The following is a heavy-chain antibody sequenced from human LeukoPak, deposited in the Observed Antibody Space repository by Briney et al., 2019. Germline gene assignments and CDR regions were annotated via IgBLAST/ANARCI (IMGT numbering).Heavy chain of an antibody. D-gene: IGHD2-21*02. CDR1: GGSISSYY. Sequence: SETLSLTCTVSGGSISSYYWSWIRQPPGKGLEWIGYIYYSGSTNYNPSLKSRVTISVDTSKNQFSLKLSSVTAADTAVYYCARTNSPYYCGGDCYSGYYYYMDVWGKGTTVTVSS. J-gene: IGHJ6*03. V-gene: IGHV4-59*01. CDR2: IYYSGST. CDR3: ARTNSPYYCGGDCYSGYYYYMDV.